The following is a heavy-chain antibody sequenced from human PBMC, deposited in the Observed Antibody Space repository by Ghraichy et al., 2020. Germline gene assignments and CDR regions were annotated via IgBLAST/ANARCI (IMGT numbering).Heavy chain of an antibody. CDR1: GFRFNDYT. CDR3: AGATYFSVSSGFF. Sequence: GESLNISCAASGFRFNDYTMNWVRQAPGKGLEWVSSITSGGAHTYYADSVKGRFTISRDDAKNSLYLQMNSLRAEDTAVYYCAGATYFSVSSGFFWGQGTLVTVSS. CDR2: ITSGGAHT. J-gene: IGHJ4*02. V-gene: IGHV3-21*01. D-gene: IGHD3-22*01.